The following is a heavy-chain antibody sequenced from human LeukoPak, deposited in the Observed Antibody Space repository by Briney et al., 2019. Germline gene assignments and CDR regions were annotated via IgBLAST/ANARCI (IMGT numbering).Heavy chain of an antibody. Sequence: GGSLRLSCAASGFTFSSYTMHWVRQAPGKGLEWVAVISYDGSNKYYADSVKGRFTISRDNSKNTLYLQMNRLRAEDTAVYYCARDPNYYDSSGYYMGVDPFDYWGQGTLVTVSS. CDR2: ISYDGSNK. V-gene: IGHV3-30-3*01. D-gene: IGHD3-22*01. CDR1: GFTFSSYT. J-gene: IGHJ4*02. CDR3: ARDPNYYDSSGYYMGVDPFDY.